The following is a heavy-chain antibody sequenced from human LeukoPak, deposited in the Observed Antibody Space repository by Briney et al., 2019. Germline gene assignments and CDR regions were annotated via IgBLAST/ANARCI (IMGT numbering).Heavy chain of an antibody. Sequence: SETLSLTCTVSGYSISSGYYWGWIRQPPGKGLEWIGSIYHSGSTNYNPSLKSRVTISVDTSKNQFSLKLSSVTAADTAVYYCARGKYYYDSSGYLSYWGQGTLVTVSS. V-gene: IGHV4-38-2*02. J-gene: IGHJ4*02. CDR2: IYHSGST. CDR3: ARGKYYYDSSGYLSY. D-gene: IGHD3-22*01. CDR1: GYSISSGYY.